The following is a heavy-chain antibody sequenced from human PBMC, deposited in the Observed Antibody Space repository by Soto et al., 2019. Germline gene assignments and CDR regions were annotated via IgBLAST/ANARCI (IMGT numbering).Heavy chain of an antibody. J-gene: IGHJ6*02. D-gene: IGHD6-6*01. V-gene: IGHV1-69*06. Sequence: QVQLVQSGAEVKKPGSSVKVSCKASGGTFSSYAISWVRQAPGQGLEWMGGIIPIFGTANYAQKFQGRVTITADKSTSTAYMELSSLRCEDTAVYYCARKGVQQLVRANDYYYYGMDVWGQGTTVTVSS. CDR2: IIPIFGTA. CDR3: ARKGVQQLVRANDYYYYGMDV. CDR1: GGTFSSYA.